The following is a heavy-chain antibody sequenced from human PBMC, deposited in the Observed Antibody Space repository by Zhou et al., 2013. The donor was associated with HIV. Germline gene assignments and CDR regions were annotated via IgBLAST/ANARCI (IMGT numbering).Heavy chain of an antibody. Sequence: QLVQSGAEVKKPGTSVKVSCKASGFTFTSSAMQWVRQARGQRLEWIGWIVVGSGNTNYAQKFQERVTITRDMSTSTAYMELSSLRSEDTAVYYCAAEASSSSVGFSDYWGQGTLVTVSS. V-gene: IGHV1-58*02. CDR3: AAEASSSSVGFSDY. D-gene: IGHD6-13*01. CDR2: IVVGSGNT. J-gene: IGHJ4*02. CDR1: GFTFTSSA.